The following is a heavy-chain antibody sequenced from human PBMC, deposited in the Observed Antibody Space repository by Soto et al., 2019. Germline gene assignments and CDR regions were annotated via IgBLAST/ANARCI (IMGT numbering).Heavy chain of an antibody. CDR2: INPSGGSI. V-gene: IGHV1-46*01. J-gene: IGHJ6*02. D-gene: IGHD1-26*01. CDR3: ARDRGRGGSYYIYFYGMDV. CDR1: GYPFTTYC. Sequence: ASLKVSCKASGYPFTTYCIHWVRQAPGQGLEWMGVINPSGGSINYAQKFQGRVTMTRDTSTSTVYMELSSLRSEDTAVYYCARDRGRGGSYYIYFYGMDVWGQGTTVTVSS.